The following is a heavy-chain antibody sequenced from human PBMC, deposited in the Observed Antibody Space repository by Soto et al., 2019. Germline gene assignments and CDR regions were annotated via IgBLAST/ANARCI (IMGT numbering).Heavy chain of an antibody. CDR3: ARDGDYCGSTSCYYFDS. D-gene: IGHD2-2*01. J-gene: IGHJ4*02. Sequence: VQLLESGGGLVQPGGSLRLSCAASGFTFSSYGMHWVRQAPGKGLEWVAIIWYDGSHKYYADSVKGRFTISRDNSKNTLYLQMNSLRAEDTAVYYCARDGDYCGSTSCYYFDSWGQGTLVTVSS. V-gene: IGHV3-33*01. CDR2: IWYDGSHK. CDR1: GFTFSSYG.